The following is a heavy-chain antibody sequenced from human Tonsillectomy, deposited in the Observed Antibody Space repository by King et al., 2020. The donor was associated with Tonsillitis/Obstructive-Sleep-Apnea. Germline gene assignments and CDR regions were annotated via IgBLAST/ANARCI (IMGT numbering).Heavy chain of an antibody. CDR1: GFTSSGHW. D-gene: IGHD3-22*01. J-gene: IGHJ4*02. Sequence: QLVQSGGGLVQPGGSLRLSCAASGFTSSGHWMNWVRQAPGKGLEWVANIKQDGSEKNYVDFVKGRFTISRDNAKNSLYLQMNSLRAEDTAVYYCVSGAGWLPDYWGQGTLVTVSS. CDR2: IKQDGSEK. CDR3: VSGAGWLPDY. V-gene: IGHV3-7*03.